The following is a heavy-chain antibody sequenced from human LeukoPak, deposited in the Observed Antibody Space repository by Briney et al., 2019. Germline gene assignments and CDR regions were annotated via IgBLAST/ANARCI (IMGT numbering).Heavy chain of an antibody. CDR1: GYTFTSYD. Sequence: ASVKVSCKASGYTFTSYDINWVRQATGQGLEWMGWMNPNSGNTGYAQKFQGRVTITRNTSISTAYMEVSSLRSEDTAVYYCARDGSGSYAHGNYYYYMDVWGKGTTVTVSS. CDR3: ARDGSGSYAHGNYYYYMDV. J-gene: IGHJ6*03. V-gene: IGHV1-8*03. D-gene: IGHD3-10*01. CDR2: MNPNSGNT.